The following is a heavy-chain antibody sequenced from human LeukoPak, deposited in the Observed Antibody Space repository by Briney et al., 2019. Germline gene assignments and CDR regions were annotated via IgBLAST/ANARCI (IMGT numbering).Heavy chain of an antibody. D-gene: IGHD3-22*01. V-gene: IGHV4-59*01. CDR3: ARVEYYDSSGYYVDY. CDR1: GGSISSYY. J-gene: IGHJ4*02. CDR2: IYYSGST. Sequence: SETLSLTCTVSGGSISSYYWSWIRQPPGKGLEWIGYIYYSGSTNYNPSPKSRVTISVDTSKNQFSLKLSSVTAADTAVYYCARVEYYDSSGYYVDYWGQGTLVTVSS.